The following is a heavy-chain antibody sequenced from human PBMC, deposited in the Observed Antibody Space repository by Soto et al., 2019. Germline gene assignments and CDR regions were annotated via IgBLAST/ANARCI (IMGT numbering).Heavy chain of an antibody. J-gene: IGHJ5*02. CDR2: IYYSGST. CDR3: ARSRGYSNYGPFYRFDP. CDR1: GGSISSYY. Sequence: SETLSLTCTVSGGSISSYYWSWIRQPPGKGLEWIGYIYYSGSTNYNPSLKSRVTISVDTSKNQISLKLSSVTAADTAVYYCARSRGYSNYGPFYRFDPWGQGTLVTVSS. V-gene: IGHV4-59*01. D-gene: IGHD4-4*01.